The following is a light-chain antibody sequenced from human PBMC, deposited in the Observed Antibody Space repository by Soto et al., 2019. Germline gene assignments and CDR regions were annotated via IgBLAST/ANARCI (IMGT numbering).Light chain of an antibody. CDR3: QHYKSYPWT. CDR1: QSIDSW. Sequence: DIQMTQSPSTMSASVGDRVTITCRASQSIDSWLAWYQQKPGKAPKFLMYKASNLESGVPSRLSGSGSETEFTLTISSLQPDDFAIYYCQHYKSYPWTFGQGTKVDIK. CDR2: KAS. V-gene: IGKV1-5*03. J-gene: IGKJ1*01.